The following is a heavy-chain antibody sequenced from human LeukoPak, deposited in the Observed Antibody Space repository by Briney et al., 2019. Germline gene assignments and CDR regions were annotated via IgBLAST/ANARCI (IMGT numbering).Heavy chain of an antibody. CDR2: ITNTGDT. Sequence: AGGSLRLSCAASGFTFSDYYMGWIRQPPGKGLEWIGEITNTGDTKYNPSLNNRVTIAVDTSKRQFSLRLTSVTAADTAMYYCARAPYIRSWYQLSRGEDYWGQGTLVTVST. CDR1: GFTFSDYY. J-gene: IGHJ4*02. D-gene: IGHD2-2*01. V-gene: IGHV4-34*01. CDR3: ARAPYIRSWYQLSRGEDY.